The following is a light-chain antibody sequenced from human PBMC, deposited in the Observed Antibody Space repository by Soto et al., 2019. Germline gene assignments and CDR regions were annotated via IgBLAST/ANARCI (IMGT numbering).Light chain of an antibody. Sequence: EVVLTQSPATLSLSPGERATLSCRASQSIRNYLAWYQQKPGQGPRLLIYSASTRATGIPARISGSGSETEFTLTISSLQSEDFAVYYCHQYHYWSRPSFGGGTKVDIK. V-gene: IGKV3-15*01. J-gene: IGKJ4*01. CDR1: QSIRNY. CDR3: HQYHYWSRPS. CDR2: SAS.